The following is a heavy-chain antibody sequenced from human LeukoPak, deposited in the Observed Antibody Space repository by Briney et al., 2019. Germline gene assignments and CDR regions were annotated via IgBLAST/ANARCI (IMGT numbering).Heavy chain of an antibody. J-gene: IGHJ4*02. D-gene: IGHD2-15*01. CDR3: AREGRYCSGGTCLYYFDY. Sequence: SETLSLTCTVSGGSISSSSYYWGWIRQPPGKGLEWIVSIYYSGSTYYNPSLKSRATISVDTSKDQFSLKLSSVTAADTAVYYCAREGRYCSGGTCLYYFDYWGQGTLVTVSS. V-gene: IGHV4-39*07. CDR1: GGSISSSSYY. CDR2: IYYSGST.